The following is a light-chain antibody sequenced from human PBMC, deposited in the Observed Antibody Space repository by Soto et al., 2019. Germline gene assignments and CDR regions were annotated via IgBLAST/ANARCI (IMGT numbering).Light chain of an antibody. CDR1: QSVSSN. CDR2: GAS. CDR3: QQYNNWPLLT. J-gene: IGKJ4*01. V-gene: IGKV3-15*01. Sequence: EIVMTQSPATLSVSPGERATLSCRASQSVSSNLAWYQQKPGQAPRRLIYGASTRATGIPARFSGSGSGTELTLTISSLQSEDFADYYCQQYNNWPLLTFGGGTKVEIK.